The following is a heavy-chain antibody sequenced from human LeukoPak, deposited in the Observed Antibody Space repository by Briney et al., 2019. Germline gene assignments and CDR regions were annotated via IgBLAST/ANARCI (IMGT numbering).Heavy chain of an antibody. D-gene: IGHD3-10*01. CDR3: AKKRHFGSGGADFDY. CDR2: ISNIGGST. Sequence: GGSLRLSCAASGFTFSSYAMSWVRQTPGKGLEWVSGISNIGGSTYYADSVKGRFTISRDKSKNTLFLQMNSLRAEDTALYYCAKKRHFGSGGADFDYWGQGTLVTVSS. V-gene: IGHV3-23*01. J-gene: IGHJ4*02. CDR1: GFTFSSYA.